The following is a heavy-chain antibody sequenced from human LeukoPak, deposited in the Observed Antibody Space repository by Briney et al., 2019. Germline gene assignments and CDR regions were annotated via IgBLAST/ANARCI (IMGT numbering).Heavy chain of an antibody. D-gene: IGHD1-1*01. CDR3: SRSNRNKRATDY. J-gene: IGHJ4*02. CDR2: IHNRGST. V-gene: IGHV4-39*01. CDR1: GASIGSISYH. Sequence: PSETLSLTCTVSGASIGSISYHWGWIRQPPGKGLEWIGTIHNRGSTYSDPSLKSRVTIFGDTSKNQFSLKLTSVTAADTAVYYCSRSNRNKRATDYWGQGTLVTVSS.